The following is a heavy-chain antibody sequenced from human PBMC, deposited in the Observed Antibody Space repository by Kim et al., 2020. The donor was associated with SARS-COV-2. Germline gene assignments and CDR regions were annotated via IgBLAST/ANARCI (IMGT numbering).Heavy chain of an antibody. CDR1: GFTVSDNY. D-gene: IGHD6-19*01. V-gene: IGHV3-53*01. CDR2: IYSGGDT. J-gene: IGHJ4*02. Sequence: GGSLRLSCAASGFTVSDNYMSWVRRAPGKGLEWVSVIYSGGDTYYADSVKGRFTISRDNFKNTLYLQMNSLRAEDTAMYYCARDRGGTVAGYADYWGQGTLVTVSS. CDR3: ARDRGGTVAGYADY.